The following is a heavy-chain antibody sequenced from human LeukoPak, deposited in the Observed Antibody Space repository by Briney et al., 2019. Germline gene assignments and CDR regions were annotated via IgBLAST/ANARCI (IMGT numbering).Heavy chain of an antibody. J-gene: IGHJ1*01. V-gene: IGHV1-18*01. CDR2: ISVYNGNT. CDR3: ARRVVITGAEYFQH. Sequence: EASVKVSCKASGYTFTSYGISWVRQAPGQGLEWMGWISVYNGNTDYAQKLQGRVTMTTDTSTSTAYMELRSLRSDDTAVYYCARRVVITGAEYFQHWGQGTLVTVSS. D-gene: IGHD3-22*01. CDR1: GYTFTSYG.